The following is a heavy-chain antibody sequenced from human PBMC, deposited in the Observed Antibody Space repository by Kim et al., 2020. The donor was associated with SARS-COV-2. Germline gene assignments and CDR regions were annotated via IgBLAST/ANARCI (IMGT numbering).Heavy chain of an antibody. CDR1: GYSFTNYW. J-gene: IGHJ4*02. Sequence: GESLKISCKGSGYSFTNYWITWVRQMPGKGLEWMGRIDCSDSYTNYSPSFQGHVTISADKSISTAYLQWSSLKASDTAMYYCARSSQTSSGYTDYWGQGTLVTVSS. CDR2: IDCSDSYT. D-gene: IGHD3-22*01. CDR3: ARSSQTSSGYTDY. V-gene: IGHV5-10-1*01.